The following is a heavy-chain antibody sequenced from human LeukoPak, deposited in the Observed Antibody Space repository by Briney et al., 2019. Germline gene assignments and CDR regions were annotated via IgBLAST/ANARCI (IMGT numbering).Heavy chain of an antibody. J-gene: IGHJ6*02. Sequence: GASVKVSCTASGYTFTGYYMHWVRQAPGQGLEWMGRINPNSGGTNYAQKFQGRVTMTRDTSISTAYVELSRLRSDDTAVYYCAREVVIKGDYYGMDVWGQGTTVTVSS. V-gene: IGHV1-2*06. CDR2: INPNSGGT. D-gene: IGHD3-22*01. CDR3: AREVVIKGDYYGMDV. CDR1: GYTFTGYY.